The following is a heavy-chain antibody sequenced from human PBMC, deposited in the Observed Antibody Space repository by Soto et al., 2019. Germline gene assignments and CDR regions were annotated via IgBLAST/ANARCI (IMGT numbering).Heavy chain of an antibody. D-gene: IGHD2-2*02. V-gene: IGHV1-18*01. CDR3: ASAGGSRRYCSSTSCYTGFEY. CDR2: ISAYNGNT. J-gene: IGHJ4*02. Sequence: QVQLVQSGAEVKKPGASVKVSCKASGYTFTSYGISWVRQAPGQGLEWMGWISAYNGNTNYAQKLQGRVTMTTDTSTSTAYMELRSLRSDDTAVYYCASAGGSRRYCSSTSCYTGFEYWGQGTLVTVSS. CDR1: GYTFTSYG.